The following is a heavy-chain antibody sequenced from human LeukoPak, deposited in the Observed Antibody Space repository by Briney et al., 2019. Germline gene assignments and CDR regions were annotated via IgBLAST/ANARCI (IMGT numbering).Heavy chain of an antibody. D-gene: IGHD3-9*01. CDR1: ADSISNYY. V-gene: IGHV4-59*12. J-gene: IGHJ5*02. Sequence: NPSETLSLTCTVSADSISNYYWTWLRQPPGKGLEWIGYIYNSGSTNYNTSLKSRVTISMDTSKNQFSLKLSSVTAADTAVYYCARETYYDILTGYYHWFDPWGQGTLVTVSS. CDR3: ARETYYDILTGYYHWFDP. CDR2: IYNSGST.